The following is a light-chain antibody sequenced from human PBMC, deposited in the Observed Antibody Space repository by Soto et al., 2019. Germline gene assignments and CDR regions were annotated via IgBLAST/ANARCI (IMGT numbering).Light chain of an antibody. J-gene: IGLJ3*02. V-gene: IGLV1-40*01. CDR2: GDT. CDR3: QAYDSSLGGSV. CDR1: SSNIGAGYD. Sequence: QSVLTQPPSVSGAPGQRVTISCTGSSSNIGAGYDVHWYRQLPGTAPKLLIYGDTTRPSGVPDRFSGSKSGTSASLAITGLQAEDEADYYCQAYDSSLGGSVFGGGTKLTVL.